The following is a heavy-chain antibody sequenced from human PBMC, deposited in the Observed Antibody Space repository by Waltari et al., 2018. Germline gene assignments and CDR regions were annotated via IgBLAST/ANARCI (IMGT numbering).Heavy chain of an antibody. Sequence: EVQLVESGGGLVQPGGSLRLSCAASGFTFSSYWMSWFRPAPGKGREWVANIKQDGSEKYYVDSVKGRFTISRDNAKNSLYLQMNSLRAEDTAVYYCARDQSTYYDILTGTPAADVWGQGTTVTVSS. CDR3: ARDQSTYYDILTGTPAADV. D-gene: IGHD3-9*01. J-gene: IGHJ6*02. CDR1: GFTFSSYW. V-gene: IGHV3-7*04. CDR2: IKQDGSEK.